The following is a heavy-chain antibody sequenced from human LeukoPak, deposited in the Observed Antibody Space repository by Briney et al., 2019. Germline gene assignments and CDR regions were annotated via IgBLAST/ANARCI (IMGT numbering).Heavy chain of an antibody. V-gene: IGHV3-15*01. J-gene: IGHJ4*02. CDR1: AFIFSGHW. CDR3: TTDLGTYYHGSQRLIPIDY. CDR2: IRSKTDGETT. Sequence: PGGSLRLSCEGSAFIFSGHWMNWVRQAPGKGLEWIGCIRSKTDGETTNYAEPVRGRFTISRDDSKSAVYLQMNSLKIEDTAVYYCTTDLGTYYHGSQRLIPIDYWGQGTLVTLSS. D-gene: IGHD3-10*01.